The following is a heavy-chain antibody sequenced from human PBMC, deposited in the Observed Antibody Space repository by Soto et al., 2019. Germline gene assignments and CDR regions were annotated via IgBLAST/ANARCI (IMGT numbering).Heavy chain of an antibody. J-gene: IGHJ6*03. CDR1: GFTFSDYY. V-gene: IGHV3-11*01. D-gene: IGHD3-10*01. Sequence: QVQLVESGGGLVKPGGSLRLSCAASGFTFSDYYMSWIRQAPGKGLEWVSYISSSGSTIYYADSVKVRFTISRDNAKNSLYLQMNSLRAEDTAVYYCARTMVRGVMTLQHSYYMDVWGKGTTVTVSS. CDR3: ARTMVRGVMTLQHSYYMDV. CDR2: ISSSGSTI.